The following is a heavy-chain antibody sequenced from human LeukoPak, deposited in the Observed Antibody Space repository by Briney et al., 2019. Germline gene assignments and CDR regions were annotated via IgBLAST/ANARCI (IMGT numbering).Heavy chain of an antibody. CDR1: GGSISSRPYY. V-gene: IGHV4-39*01. CDR3: ATLEIGDYYFDY. CDR2: ISYSGSI. D-gene: IGHD2-21*01. J-gene: IGHJ4*02. Sequence: SETLSLTCTVSGGSISSRPYYWGWVRQPPRKGLEWIGSISYSGSIHYNPSLKSRVTISVDTSMNHFSLRLSSVTAADTAVYYCATLEIGDYYFDYWGQGTLVTVSS.